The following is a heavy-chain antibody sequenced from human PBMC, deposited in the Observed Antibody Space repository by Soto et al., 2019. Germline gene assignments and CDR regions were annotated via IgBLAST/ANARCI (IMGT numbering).Heavy chain of an antibody. CDR1: GDSVSSNSAA. V-gene: IGHV6-1*01. Sequence: SQTLSLTCAISGDSVSSNSAAWNWIRQSPSRGLEWLGRTYYRSKWYNDYAVSVNSRITINPDTSKNQFSLQLNSVTPEDTAVYYCARGVVVTALKTNWFDPWGQGTLVTVSS. J-gene: IGHJ5*02. CDR3: ARGVVVTALKTNWFDP. CDR2: TYYRSKWYN. D-gene: IGHD2-21*02.